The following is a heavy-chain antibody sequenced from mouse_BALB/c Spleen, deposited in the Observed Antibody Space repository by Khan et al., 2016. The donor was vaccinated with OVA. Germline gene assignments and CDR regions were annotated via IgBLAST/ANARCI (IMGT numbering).Heavy chain of an antibody. D-gene: IGHD1-1*01. CDR3: ARGDYDGCTSFAY. CDR1: GYSFTGYY. CDR2: ISCYNGTT. Sequence: LVKPGASVKISCKASGYSFTGYYMHWVKQSHGKSLEWIGYISCYNGTTSYNQKFKGKATFTVDTSSSTASMQFNSLTSEDSAFCYCARGDYDGCTSFAYWGQGTLVTVSA. V-gene: IGHV1S34*01. J-gene: IGHJ3*01.